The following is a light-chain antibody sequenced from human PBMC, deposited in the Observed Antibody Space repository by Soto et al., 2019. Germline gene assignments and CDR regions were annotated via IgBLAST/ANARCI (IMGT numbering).Light chain of an antibody. V-gene: IGLV2-8*01. CDR2: GVN. J-gene: IGLJ3*02. CDR3: SAYTARSTLV. Sequence: QSALTQPPSASGSPGQSVTISCTGSNNDIGGYTYVSWYQQLPGKAPKLIIYGVNKRPSGIPDRFSGSRSGNTASLTISGLQPEDEGDYYCSAYTARSTLVFGGGTKVTVL. CDR1: NNDIGGYTY.